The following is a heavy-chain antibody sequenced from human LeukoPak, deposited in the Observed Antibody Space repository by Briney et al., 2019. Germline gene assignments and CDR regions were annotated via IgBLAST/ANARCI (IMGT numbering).Heavy chain of an antibody. CDR3: ARDRAYSGSPFDY. D-gene: IGHD1-26*01. CDR1: GYTFTSYG. Sequence: ASVNVSFKASGYTFTSYGISWVRQAPGQGLEWMGWISAYNGNTNYAQKLQGRVTMTRDMSTSTVYMELSSLRSEDTAVYYCARDRAYSGSPFDYWGQGTLVTVSS. J-gene: IGHJ4*02. CDR2: ISAYNGNT. V-gene: IGHV1-18*01.